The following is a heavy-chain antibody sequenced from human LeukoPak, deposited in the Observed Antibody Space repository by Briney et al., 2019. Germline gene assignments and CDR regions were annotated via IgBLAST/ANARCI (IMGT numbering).Heavy chain of an antibody. Sequence: PGGSLRLSCTASGFTFAGYAMSWVRQAPGKGLEWVSGISGSGSSTYYADSVKGRFTISRDNSENTLSLQMNSLRADDTAIYYCAKSCNSGNCYYNYWGQGTLVTVSS. J-gene: IGHJ4*02. CDR3: AKSCNSGNCYYNY. CDR1: GFTFAGYA. D-gene: IGHD2/OR15-2a*01. V-gene: IGHV3-23*01. CDR2: ISGSGSST.